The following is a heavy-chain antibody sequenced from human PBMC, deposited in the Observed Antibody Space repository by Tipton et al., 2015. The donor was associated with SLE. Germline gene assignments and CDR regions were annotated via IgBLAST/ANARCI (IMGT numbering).Heavy chain of an antibody. CDR1: GGSFSGYY. J-gene: IGHJ4*02. V-gene: IGHV4-34*01. Sequence: TLSLTCAVYGGSFSGYYWSWIRQPPGKGLEWIGEINHSGSTNYNPSLKSRVTISVDMSKNQFSLKLSSVTAADTAVYYCARGGNSYNWPIDYWGQGTLVTVSS. CDR2: INHSGST. D-gene: IGHD1-1*01. CDR3: ARGGNSYNWPIDY.